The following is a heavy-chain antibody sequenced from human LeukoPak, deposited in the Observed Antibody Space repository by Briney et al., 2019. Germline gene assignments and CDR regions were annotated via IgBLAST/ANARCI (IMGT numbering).Heavy chain of an antibody. D-gene: IGHD5-12*01. CDR1: GGSFSGYY. V-gene: IGHV4-34*01. CDR3: ARPRNYRSGYSGYGSGAFDY. CDR2: INHSGST. J-gene: IGHJ4*02. Sequence: SETLSLTCAVYGGSFSGYYWSWIRQPPGKGLEWIGEINHSGSTNYNPSLKSRVTISVDTSKNQFSLKLSSVTAADTAVYYCARPRNYRSGYSGYGSGAFDYWGQGTLVTVSS.